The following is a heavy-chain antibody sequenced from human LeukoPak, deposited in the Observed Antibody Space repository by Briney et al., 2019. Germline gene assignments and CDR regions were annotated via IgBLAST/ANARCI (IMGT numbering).Heavy chain of an antibody. D-gene: IGHD2-15*01. V-gene: IGHV1-18*01. CDR2: ISTYNGNT. CDR3: ARVVVGSWYFDL. J-gene: IGHJ2*01. CDR1: GYTFTSYA. Sequence: ASVKVSCKASGYTFTSYAISWVRQAPGQGLEWMGWISTYNGNTNYAQKFQGRVTLTTDTSTSTAYMELRSLKSDDTAVYYCARVVVGSWYFDLWGRGTLVTVSS.